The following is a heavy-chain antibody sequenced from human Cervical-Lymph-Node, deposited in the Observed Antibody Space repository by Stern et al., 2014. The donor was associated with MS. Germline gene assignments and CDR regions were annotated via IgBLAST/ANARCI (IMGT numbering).Heavy chain of an antibody. V-gene: IGHV4-4*02. D-gene: IGHD2-8*01. CDR2: THHSGRS. CDR3: AANGFYCLDH. J-gene: IGHJ4*02. CDR1: GRSISSDTW. Sequence: QLQLQESGPGLVKPSRTLSLTCGVSGRSISSDTWWSWVRQSPGKGLEWLGETHHSGRSHYNPSFTSRLTISLDNSRNQFSLALTSVTAADSAIYYCAANGFYCLDHWGQGSAVTVSS.